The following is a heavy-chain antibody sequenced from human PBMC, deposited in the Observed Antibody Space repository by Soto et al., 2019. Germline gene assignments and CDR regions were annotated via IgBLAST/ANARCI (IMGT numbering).Heavy chain of an antibody. J-gene: IGHJ6*02. CDR2: IIPIFGTA. CDR3: ARGGGGSCYMTSYCYYGMDV. V-gene: IGHV1-69*01. Sequence: QVQLVQSGAEVKKPGSSVKVSCKASGGTFSSYAISWVRQAPGQGLEWMGGIIPIFGTANYAQKFQGRVTITADESTSTAYMELSSLRSEDTAVYYCARGGGGSCYMTSYCYYGMDVWGQGTTVTVSS. D-gene: IGHD2-15*01. CDR1: GGTFSSYA.